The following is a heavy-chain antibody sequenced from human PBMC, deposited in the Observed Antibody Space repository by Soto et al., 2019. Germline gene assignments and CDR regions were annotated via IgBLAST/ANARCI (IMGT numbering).Heavy chain of an antibody. Sequence: PGGSLRLSCTASGFTLGDYAMSWFRQAPGKGLEWVGFIRSKAYGGTTEYAASVKGRFTISRDDSKSIAYLQMNSLKTEDTAVYYCTRALLLGYYYDSSSWSFPGMDVWGQGTTVTVSS. V-gene: IGHV3-49*03. CDR1: GFTLGDYA. CDR2: IRSKAYGGTT. D-gene: IGHD3-22*01. J-gene: IGHJ6*02. CDR3: TRALLLGYYYDSSSWSFPGMDV.